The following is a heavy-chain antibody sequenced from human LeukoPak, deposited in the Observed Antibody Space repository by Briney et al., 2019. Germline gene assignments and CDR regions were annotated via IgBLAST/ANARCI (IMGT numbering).Heavy chain of an antibody. D-gene: IGHD3-10*01. CDR1: GYTFTSYG. Sequence: GASAKVSCKASGYTFTSYGISWVRQAPGQGLEWMGWISAYNGNTNYAQKLQGRVTMTTDTSTSTAYMELRSLRSDDTAVYYCAREWFGELSPTYFDYWGQGTLVTVSS. CDR2: ISAYNGNT. CDR3: AREWFGELSPTYFDY. V-gene: IGHV1-18*01. J-gene: IGHJ4*02.